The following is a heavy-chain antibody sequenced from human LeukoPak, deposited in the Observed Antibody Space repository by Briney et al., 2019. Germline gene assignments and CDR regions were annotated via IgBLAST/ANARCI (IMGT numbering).Heavy chain of an antibody. V-gene: IGHV4-39*01. CDR2: IYYSGST. J-gene: IGHJ4*02. D-gene: IGHD6-6*01. CDR1: GGSISSSSYS. CDR3: ATSIAALRGDY. Sequence: SETLSLTCTVSGGSISSSSYSWGWIRQPPGKGLEWIGSIYYSGSTYYNPSLKSRVTISVDTSKNQFSLKLSSVTAADTAVYYCATSIAALRGDYWGQGTLVTVSS.